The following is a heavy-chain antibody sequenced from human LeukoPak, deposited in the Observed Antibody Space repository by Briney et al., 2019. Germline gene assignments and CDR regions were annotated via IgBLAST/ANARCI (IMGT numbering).Heavy chain of an antibody. CDR3: ARTAMRVVDS. CDR2: TYYRSKWYN. D-gene: IGHD5-18*01. CDR1: GDSVSSKSAA. Sequence: SQTLLLTCAISGDSVSSKSAAWNWIRQSPSRGLEWLGRTYYRSKWYNEYAVSVKSRVIINPDTSKNQFSLQLNSMTPEDTAVYYCARTAMRVVDSWGQGTLVTVSS. J-gene: IGHJ4*02. V-gene: IGHV6-1*01.